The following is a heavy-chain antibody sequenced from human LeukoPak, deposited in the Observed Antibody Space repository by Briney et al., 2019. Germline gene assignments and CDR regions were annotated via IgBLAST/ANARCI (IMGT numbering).Heavy chain of an antibody. CDR3: ARTRDPHDY. J-gene: IGHJ4*02. V-gene: IGHV1-2*02. CDR1: GYTFTDYY. CDR2: INPNSGGT. Sequence: ASVKVSCKASGYTFTDYYMHWVRQAPGQGLEWMGWINPNSGGTNYAQKFQGRVTMTRDTSISTAYMEVSRLRSDDTSVYYCARTRDPHDYWGQGTLVTVSS.